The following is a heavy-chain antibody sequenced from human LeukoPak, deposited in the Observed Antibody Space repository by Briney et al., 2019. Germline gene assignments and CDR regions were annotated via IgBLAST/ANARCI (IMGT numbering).Heavy chain of an antibody. V-gene: IGHV1-69*02. CDR1: GYTFTDYY. Sequence: GAAVKVSCKASGYTFTDYYMYWVRQAPGQGLEWMGRIIPILGIANYAQKFQGRVTITADKSTSTAYMELSSLRSEDTAVYYCARTDIVVVPAAMDLDYYYYYGMDVWGQGTTVTVSS. CDR2: IIPILGIA. CDR3: ARTDIVVVPAAMDLDYYYYYGMDV. D-gene: IGHD2-2*01. J-gene: IGHJ6*02.